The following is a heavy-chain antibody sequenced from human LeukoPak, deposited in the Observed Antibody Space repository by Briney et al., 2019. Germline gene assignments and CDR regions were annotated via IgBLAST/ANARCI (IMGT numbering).Heavy chain of an antibody. Sequence: HPGGSLRLSCAASGFTVSSNYMGWVRQAPGKGLEWVSVIYSGGSTYYADSVKGRFTISRDNSKNTLYLQMNSLRAEDTAVYYCARGLSFDAFDIWGQGTMVTVSS. J-gene: IGHJ3*02. CDR2: IYSGGST. CDR3: ARGLSFDAFDI. V-gene: IGHV3-53*01. D-gene: IGHD2/OR15-2a*01. CDR1: GFTVSSNY.